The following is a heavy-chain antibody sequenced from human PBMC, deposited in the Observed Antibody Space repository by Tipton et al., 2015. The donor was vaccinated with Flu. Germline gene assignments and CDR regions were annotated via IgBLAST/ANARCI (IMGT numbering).Heavy chain of an antibody. V-gene: IGHV1-69*01. CDR3: ATWGFSRGFNWFDP. CDR1: GGSFSNYA. Sequence: QVQLVQSGAEVKPPGSSVRVSCKAFGGSFSNYAISWVRQAPGQGLEWMGGIIPVFGSANYAQKFQGRVTITADESTTTAYMELNSLRSDDTAVYYCATWGFSRGFNWFDPWGQGTLVTVSS. D-gene: IGHD3-3*02. CDR2: IIPVFGSA. J-gene: IGHJ5*02.